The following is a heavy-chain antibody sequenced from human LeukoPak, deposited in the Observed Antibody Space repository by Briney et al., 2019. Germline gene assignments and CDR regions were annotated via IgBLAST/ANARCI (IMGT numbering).Heavy chain of an antibody. J-gene: IGHJ4*02. Sequence: GGSLRLSCAASGFTVSSNNMSWVRQAPGKGLEWVSIIYSSGNTYYADSVKGRFTISRDNSKNTLYLQMNSLRAEDTAVYYCAREALGGGGYWGQGTLVTVSS. V-gene: IGHV3-66*01. CDR1: GFTVSSNN. CDR3: AREALGGGGY. CDR2: IYSSGNT. D-gene: IGHD3-10*01.